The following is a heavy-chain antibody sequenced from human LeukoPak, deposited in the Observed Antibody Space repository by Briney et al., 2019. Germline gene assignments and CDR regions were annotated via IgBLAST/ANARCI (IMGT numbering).Heavy chain of an antibody. CDR2: IYSDGSRE. J-gene: IGHJ4*02. Sequence: GGSLRLSCAASGFTLSRCGMHWVRQSPGKGLEWVAVIYSDGSREYYADSVEGRFTISRDNSKNTLYLQMDSLRAEDTAVYYCARAEPGLFDYWGLGTLVTVSS. CDR3: ARAEPGLFDY. CDR1: GFTLSRCG. V-gene: IGHV3-33*01.